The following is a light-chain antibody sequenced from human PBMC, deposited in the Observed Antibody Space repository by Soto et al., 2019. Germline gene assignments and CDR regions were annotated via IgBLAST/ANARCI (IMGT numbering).Light chain of an antibody. CDR1: QTVTNDY. V-gene: IGKV3-20*01. CDR2: DAS. CDR3: QQYGFSPIS. Sequence: VVLTQSPRAVSLSPGEKVTLSCRASQTVTNDYLAWYQQKDGQAPRLLIYDASTGATGVPDRFSGSGSGPEYTLTITRLEPEDFAVYSCQQYGFSPISSGQRARPAI. J-gene: IGKJ5*01.